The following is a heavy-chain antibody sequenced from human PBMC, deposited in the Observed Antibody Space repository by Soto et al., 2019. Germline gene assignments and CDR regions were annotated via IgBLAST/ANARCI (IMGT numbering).Heavy chain of an antibody. V-gene: IGHV3-23*01. CDR2: ISGSGGST. Sequence: PGGSLRLSCAASGFTFSSYAMSWVRQAPGKGLERVSAISGSGGSTYYADSVKGRFTISRDNSKNTLYLQMNSLRAEDTAVYYCAKAVAATRRPNWFDPWGQGTLVTAPQ. D-gene: IGHD2-15*01. J-gene: IGHJ5*02. CDR3: AKAVAATRRPNWFDP. CDR1: GFTFSSYA.